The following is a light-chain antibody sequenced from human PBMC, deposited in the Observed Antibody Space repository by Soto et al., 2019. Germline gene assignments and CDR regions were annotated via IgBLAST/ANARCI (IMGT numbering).Light chain of an antibody. V-gene: IGLV2-14*03. CDR3: SAYTVSRTYV. Sequence: QSVLTQPASVSGSPGQSITISCTGTSSDVGAYNFVSWHQQHPGKAPKLMIYNVYDRPSGISYRFSGSKSGNTASLTISELQGEDEADYYCSAYTVSRTYVFGTGPKVTVL. J-gene: IGLJ1*01. CDR1: SSDVGAYNF. CDR2: NVY.